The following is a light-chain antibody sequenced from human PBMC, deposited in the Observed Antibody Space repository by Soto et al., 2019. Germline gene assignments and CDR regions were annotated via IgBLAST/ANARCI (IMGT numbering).Light chain of an antibody. CDR3: QQYKTYFRT. Sequence: DIQMTQSPSTLSASVGDRVTITCWASQSISSWLAWYRQKPGKAPKILIYKASSLESGVPSRFSGSGSGTEFTLTISSLQPDDFATYYCQQYKTYFRTFGQGTKVEIK. J-gene: IGKJ1*01. CDR2: KAS. CDR1: QSISSW. V-gene: IGKV1-5*03.